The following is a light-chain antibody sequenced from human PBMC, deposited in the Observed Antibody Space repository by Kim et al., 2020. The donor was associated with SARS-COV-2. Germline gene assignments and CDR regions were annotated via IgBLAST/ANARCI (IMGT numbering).Light chain of an antibody. CDR2: GVF. CDR3: QQYHNWPPYT. Sequence: VSPGERATLSGRASESVSSNLAWYQQKPGQAPRLLIYGVFTRATGIPARFSGSGSGTEFTLTISSLQSEDFAVYYCQQYHNWPPYTFGQGTKLEI. V-gene: IGKV3-15*01. J-gene: IGKJ2*01. CDR1: ESVSSN.